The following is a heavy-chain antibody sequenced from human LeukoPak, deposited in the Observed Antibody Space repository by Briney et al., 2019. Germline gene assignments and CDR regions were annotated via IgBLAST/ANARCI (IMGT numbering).Heavy chain of an antibody. V-gene: IGHV3-7*01. CDR3: ARDYDYVWGSYRSLHYFDY. Sequence: GGSLRLSCAASGFTLSNHWMIWVRQAPGKGLEWVANIKQDGSEKYYVDSVKGRFTISRDNAKNSLYLQMNSLRAEDSAVYYCARDYDYVWGSYRSLHYFDYWGQGTLVTVSS. D-gene: IGHD3-16*02. CDR2: IKQDGSEK. CDR1: GFTLSNHW. J-gene: IGHJ4*02.